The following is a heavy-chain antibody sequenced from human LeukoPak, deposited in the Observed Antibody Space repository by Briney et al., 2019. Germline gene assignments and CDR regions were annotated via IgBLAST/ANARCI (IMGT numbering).Heavy chain of an antibody. D-gene: IGHD3-16*02. CDR2: IHPSTGNP. Sequence: ASVKVSCKASGYTFTTYGISWVRQAPGQGLEWMGWIHPSTGNPTYAQGFTGQFVFSLDTSVSTTYLQISSLKAEDTAVYYCARAFQSLGGLSLPAYWGQGTLVTVSS. CDR3: ARAFQSLGGLSLPAY. CDR1: GYTFTTYG. J-gene: IGHJ4*02. V-gene: IGHV7-4-1*02.